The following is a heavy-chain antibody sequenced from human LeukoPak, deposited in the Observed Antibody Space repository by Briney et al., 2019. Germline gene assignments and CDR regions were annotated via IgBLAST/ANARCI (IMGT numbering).Heavy chain of an antibody. V-gene: IGHV3-23*01. CDR2: ISGSGGST. CDR3: AKDPRLRFLEWLLGYYFDY. CDR1: GFTFSSYA. J-gene: IGHJ4*02. Sequence: GGSLRLSCAASGFTFSSYAMSWVRQAPGKGLEWVSAISGSGGSTYYADSVKGRFTISRDNSKNTLCLQMNSLRAEDTAVYYCAKDPRLRFLEWLLGYYFDYWGQGTLVTVSS. D-gene: IGHD3-3*01.